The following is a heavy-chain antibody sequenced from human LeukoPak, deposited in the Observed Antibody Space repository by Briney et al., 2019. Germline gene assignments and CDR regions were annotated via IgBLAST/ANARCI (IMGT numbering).Heavy chain of an antibody. CDR1: VYSFTAYF. D-gene: IGHD3-10*01. V-gene: IGHV1-2*02. CDR2: IHPRRGDT. J-gene: IGHJ4*02. Sequence: GASVTVSCKTSVYSFTAYFIHLVRQAPGQGLEWMGWIHPRRGDTNYAQKFQGRVTMTRDTSISTAYLDLSSLRSDDTAVYYCARDGDYGTGSYYRLGIWCWGQGTPVTVSP. CDR3: ARDGDYGTGSYYRLGIWC.